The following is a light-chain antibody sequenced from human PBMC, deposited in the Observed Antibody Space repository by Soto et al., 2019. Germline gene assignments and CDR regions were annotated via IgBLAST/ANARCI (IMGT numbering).Light chain of an antibody. CDR1: QSVSSSY. Sequence: EIVWTQSPGTLSLSPGERATLSCRASQSVSSSYLAWYQQKPGQPPRLLIYGASSRATGIPDRFSGSGSGTDFTLTISSLEPEDFAVFYCQHYDSLPITFGQGTRLEIK. CDR3: QHYDSLPIT. J-gene: IGKJ5*01. V-gene: IGKV3-20*01. CDR2: GAS.